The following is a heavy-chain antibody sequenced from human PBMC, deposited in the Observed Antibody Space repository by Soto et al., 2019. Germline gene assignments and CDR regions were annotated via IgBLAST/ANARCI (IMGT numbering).Heavy chain of an antibody. CDR3: ARVAHCSSTSCYMVFWFDP. V-gene: IGHV1-18*01. J-gene: IGHJ5*02. D-gene: IGHD2-2*02. Sequence: ASVKVSCKASGYTFTSYGISWVRQAPGQGLEWMGWISAYNGNTNYAQKLQGRVTMTTDTSTSTAYMELRSLRSDDTAVYYCARVAHCSSTSCYMVFWFDPWGQRTLVTVSS. CDR2: ISAYNGNT. CDR1: GYTFTSYG.